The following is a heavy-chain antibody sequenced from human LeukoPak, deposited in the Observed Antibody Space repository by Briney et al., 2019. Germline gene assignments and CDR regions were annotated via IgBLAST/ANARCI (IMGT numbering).Heavy chain of an antibody. CDR3: ARGGREYCGGDCYCDY. CDR2: IYSGGST. J-gene: IGHJ4*02. D-gene: IGHD2-21*02. CDR1: GFSVSSNY. V-gene: IGHV3-53*01. Sequence: GGSLRLSCAASGFSVSSNYMSWVRQAPGKGLEWVSVIYSGGSTYYADSVKGRFTISRDNSKNTLYLQMNSLRAEDTAVYYCARGGREYCGGDCYCDYWGQGTLVTVSS.